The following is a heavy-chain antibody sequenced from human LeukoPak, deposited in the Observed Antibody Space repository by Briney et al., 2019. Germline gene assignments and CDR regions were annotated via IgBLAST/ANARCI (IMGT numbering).Heavy chain of an antibody. CDR3: ARDYNKYYDSSGYYYCGY. V-gene: IGHV3-33*01. Sequence: GGFLRLSCAASGFTFGSYGMHWVRQAPGKGLEWVAVIWYDGSNKYYADSVKGRFTISRDNSKNTLYLQMNSLRAEDTAVYYCARDYNKYYDSSGYYYCGYWGQGTLVTVSS. CDR2: IWYDGSNK. CDR1: GFTFGSYG. D-gene: IGHD3-22*01. J-gene: IGHJ4*02.